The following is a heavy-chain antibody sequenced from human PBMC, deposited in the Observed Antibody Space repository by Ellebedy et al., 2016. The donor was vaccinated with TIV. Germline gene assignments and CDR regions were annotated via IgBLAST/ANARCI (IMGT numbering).Heavy chain of an antibody. CDR2: INQDGSDK. D-gene: IGHD4-17*01. Sequence: GESLKISCGASGFSFRSYWMTWVRQAPGKGLEWVANINQDGSDKYYVDSVKGRFTIARDNAKNSLYLKMRSLRVEDTAVYYCATDGSYGDYRSPTHAFVMWGQGTMVAVSS. CDR3: ATDGSYGDYRSPTHAFVM. V-gene: IGHV3-7*01. CDR1: GFSFRSYW. J-gene: IGHJ3*02.